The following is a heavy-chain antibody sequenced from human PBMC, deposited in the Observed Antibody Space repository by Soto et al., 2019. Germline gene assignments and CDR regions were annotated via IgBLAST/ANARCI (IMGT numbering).Heavy chain of an antibody. D-gene: IGHD3-3*02. CDR3: ARGPPFLP. CDR2: IYHSGST. J-gene: IGHJ5*02. Sequence: SETLSLTCTVSGGSISRGDYYWSWIRQPPGKGLEWIGYIYHSGSTYYNPSLKSRVTISVDRSKNQFSLKLSSVTAADTAVYYCARGPPFLPWGQGTLVTVSS. V-gene: IGHV4-30-2*01. CDR1: GGSISRGDYY.